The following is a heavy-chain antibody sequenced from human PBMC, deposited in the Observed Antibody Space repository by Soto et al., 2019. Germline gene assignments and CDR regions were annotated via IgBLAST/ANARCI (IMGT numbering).Heavy chain of an antibody. V-gene: IGHV1-69*13. CDR3: ARDRSITGTENWFDP. Sequence: SVKVSCKXSGGTFSSYAISWVRQAPGQGLEWMGGIIPIFGTANYAQKFQGRVTITADESTSTAYMELSSLRSEDTAVYYCARDRSITGTENWFDPWGQGTLVTVSS. CDR1: GGTFSSYA. D-gene: IGHD1-7*01. CDR2: IIPIFGTA. J-gene: IGHJ5*02.